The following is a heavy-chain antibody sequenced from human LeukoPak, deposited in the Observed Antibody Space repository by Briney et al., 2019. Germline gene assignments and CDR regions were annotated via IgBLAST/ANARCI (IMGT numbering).Heavy chain of an antibody. CDR2: IYYSGST. Sequence: SETLSLTCTVSGGSISSHYWSWIRQPPGKGLEWIGYIYYSGSTNYNPSLKSRVTISVDTSKNQFSLKLSSVTAADTAVYYCARAAKSHWFDPWGQGTLVTVSS. V-gene: IGHV4-59*11. CDR3: ARAAKSHWFDP. D-gene: IGHD2-15*01. J-gene: IGHJ5*02. CDR1: GGSISSHY.